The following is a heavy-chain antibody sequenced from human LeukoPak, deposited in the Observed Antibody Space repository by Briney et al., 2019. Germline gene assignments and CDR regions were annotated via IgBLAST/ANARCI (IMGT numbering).Heavy chain of an antibody. V-gene: IGHV1-18*01. CDR2: ISAYNGNT. D-gene: IGHD4-17*01. J-gene: IGHJ4*02. CDR1: GYTFTSYG. Sequence: ASVTVSCQASGYTFTSYGIRWLRPAPGQGLEWMGWISAYNGNTNYAQKLQGRVTMTTDTSTSTAYMELRSLRSDDTAVYYCARVGNYGDYGFDYWGQGTLVTVSS. CDR3: ARVGNYGDYGFDY.